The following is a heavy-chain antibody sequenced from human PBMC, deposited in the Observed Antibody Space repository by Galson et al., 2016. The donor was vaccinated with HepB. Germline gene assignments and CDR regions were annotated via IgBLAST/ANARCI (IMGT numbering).Heavy chain of an antibody. CDR3: ARGQDSSSWPDAFDI. CDR1: GYTFTSYY. V-gene: IGHV1-46*01. D-gene: IGHD6-13*01. CDR2: INPSGGST. Sequence: SVKVSCKASGYTFTSYYIHWVRQAPGQGLEWMGIINPSGGSTSYAQKFQARVTMTRDPSTSTVYMELSSLRSEDTAVYYCARGQDSSSWPDAFDIWGQGTMVTVSS. J-gene: IGHJ3*02.